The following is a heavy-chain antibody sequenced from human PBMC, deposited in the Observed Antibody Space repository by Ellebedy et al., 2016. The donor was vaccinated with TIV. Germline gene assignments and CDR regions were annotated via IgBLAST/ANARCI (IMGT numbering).Heavy chain of an antibody. Sequence: GESLKISCQGSGYKFTSYWIGWVRQMPGKGLAWIGIIHPSDSDIRYSPSFQGQVTISADKSVRTAYLQWSSLEASDTAIYYCARHGGYSSSPLNDWGQGTLVTVSS. J-gene: IGHJ4*02. D-gene: IGHD6-6*01. CDR2: IHPSDSDI. CDR1: GYKFTSYW. V-gene: IGHV5-51*01. CDR3: ARHGGYSSSPLND.